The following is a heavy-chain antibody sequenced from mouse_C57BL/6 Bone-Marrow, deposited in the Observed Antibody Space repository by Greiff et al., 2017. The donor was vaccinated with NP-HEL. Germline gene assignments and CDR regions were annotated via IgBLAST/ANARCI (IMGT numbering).Heavy chain of an antibody. CDR2: IYPGDGDT. J-gene: IGHJ4*01. CDR1: GYAFSSYW. D-gene: IGHD2-1*01. Sequence: VQLQQSGAELVKPGASVKISCKASGYAFSSYWMNWVKQRPGKGLEWIGQIYPGDGDTNYNGKFKGKATLTADKSSSTAYMQLSSLTSEDSAVYFCASRIDYGNYAGAMDYWGQGTSVTVSS. V-gene: IGHV1-80*01. CDR3: ASRIDYGNYAGAMDY.